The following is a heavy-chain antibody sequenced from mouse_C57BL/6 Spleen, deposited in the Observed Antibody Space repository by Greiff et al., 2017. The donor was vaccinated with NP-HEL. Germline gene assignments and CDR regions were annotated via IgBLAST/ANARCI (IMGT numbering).Heavy chain of an antibody. J-gene: IGHJ1*03. D-gene: IGHD2-12*01. CDR3: ARAYYNFDV. CDR2: ISPRDGST. CDR1: GYTFTSYD. Sequence: VQLQQSGPELVKPGASVKLSCKASGYTFTSYDINWVQQRPGQGLAWIGWISPRDGSTKYNEKFKGKATLTVDTSSSTAYMERHSLTSEDSAVYFCARAYYNFDVWGTGTTVTVSS. V-gene: IGHV1-85*01.